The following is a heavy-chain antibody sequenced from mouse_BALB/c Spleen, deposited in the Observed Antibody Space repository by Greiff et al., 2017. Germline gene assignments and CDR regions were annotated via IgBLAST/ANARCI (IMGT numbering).Heavy chain of an antibody. CDR3: ARGGDYYGSSYWFAY. Sequence: EVQRVESGGGLVKPGGSLKLSCAASGFTFSDYYMYWVRQTPEKRLEWVATISDGGSYTYYPDSVKGRFTISRDNAKNNLYLQMSSLKSEDTAMYYCARGGDYYGSSYWFAYWGQGTLVTVSA. J-gene: IGHJ3*01. CDR1: GFTFSDYY. D-gene: IGHD1-1*01. CDR2: ISDGGSYT. V-gene: IGHV5-4*02.